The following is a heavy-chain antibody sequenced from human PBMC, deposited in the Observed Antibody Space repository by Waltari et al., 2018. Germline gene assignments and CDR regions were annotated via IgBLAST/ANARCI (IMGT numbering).Heavy chain of an antibody. CDR1: GGSFSGYY. Sequence: QVQLQQWGAGLLKPSETLSLTCAVYGGSFSGYYWSWIRRPPGKGLEWIGEINHSGSTNYNPSLKSRVTISVDTSKNQFSLKLSSVTAADTAVYYCARVPIWFGELFDYWGQGTLVTVSS. D-gene: IGHD3-10*01. CDR3: ARVPIWFGELFDY. V-gene: IGHV4-34*01. J-gene: IGHJ4*02. CDR2: INHSGST.